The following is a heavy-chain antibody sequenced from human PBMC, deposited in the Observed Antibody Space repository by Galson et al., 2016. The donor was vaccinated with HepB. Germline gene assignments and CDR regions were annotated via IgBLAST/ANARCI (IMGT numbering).Heavy chain of an antibody. J-gene: IGHJ4*02. V-gene: IGHV4-34*01. D-gene: IGHD2/OR15-2a*01. CDR1: GGSFSAHW. CDR3: ARAKSGVLRFLFDL. CDR2: INQDGST. Sequence: ETLSLTCADSGGSFSAHWWHWIRQSPGKGLEWIGEINQDGSTNYNPSLWGRVTISVDMSKSQFSLKVTSVTAADTAVYYCARAKSGVLRFLFDLWGQGTLVTVST.